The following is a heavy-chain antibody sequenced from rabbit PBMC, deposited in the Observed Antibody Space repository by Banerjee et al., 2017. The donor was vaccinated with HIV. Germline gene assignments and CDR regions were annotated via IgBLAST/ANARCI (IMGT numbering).Heavy chain of an antibody. CDR3: ARGMVYGFAGDTYPPYGMDL. D-gene: IGHD6-1*01. J-gene: IGHJ6*01. CDR1: GFSFSFSSW. CDR2: IYGGSSDST. V-gene: IGHV1S40*01. Sequence: HSLEASGGALVTPGASLTLPCKASGFSFSFSSWLCWVRQAPGTGLEWIACIYGGSSDSTYYASGAKGRFTISKTSSTTVTLQMTSLTAADTATYFCARGMVYGFAGDTYPPYGMDLWGPGTLVTVS.